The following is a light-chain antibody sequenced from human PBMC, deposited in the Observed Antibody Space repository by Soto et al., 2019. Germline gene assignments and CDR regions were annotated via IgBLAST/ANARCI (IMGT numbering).Light chain of an antibody. CDR1: PSVPNY. V-gene: IGKV3-11*01. CDR2: GAF. J-gene: IGKJ5*01. CDR3: QQRTIWPPVT. Sequence: EIVLTQSPATLSLSPGERATLSCRASPSVPNYLAWYQQKPGQAPRLLIYGAFNRATGIPARFSGSGSGADFTLTISSLEPEDFAVYYCQQRTIWPPVTFGQGTRLEIK.